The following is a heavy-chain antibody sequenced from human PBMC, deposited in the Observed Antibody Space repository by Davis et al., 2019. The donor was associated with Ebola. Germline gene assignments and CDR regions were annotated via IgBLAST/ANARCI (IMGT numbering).Heavy chain of an antibody. CDR3: ARDLYSTSSLIEVDH. D-gene: IGHD6-6*01. J-gene: IGHJ4*02. V-gene: IGHV3-48*02. CDR1: GFTFSNFG. CDR2: ISRSSDSK. Sequence: GGSLRLSCAASGFTFSNFGINWVRQAPGKGLEWISYISRSSDSKYYADSVKGRFTISRDNAKSSLYLQMNSLRDEDTAVYYCARDLYSTSSLIEVDHWGQGTLVTVSS.